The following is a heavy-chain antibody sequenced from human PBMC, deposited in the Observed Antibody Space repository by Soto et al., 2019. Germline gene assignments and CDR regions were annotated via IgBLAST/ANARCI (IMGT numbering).Heavy chain of an antibody. CDR2: IYFSGIT. J-gene: IGHJ3*02. D-gene: IGHD5-12*01. CDR3: ARARSGYNIDAFDI. Sequence: SETLSLTCTVSGGSISGYFWSWIRQPPGKGLDRVGYIYFSGITNYNPSLKSRVSLLVDTSKNYFSLSLNSVTAADTAVYYCARARSGYNIDAFDIWGQGKMVTVSS. V-gene: IGHV4-59*01. CDR1: GGSISGYF.